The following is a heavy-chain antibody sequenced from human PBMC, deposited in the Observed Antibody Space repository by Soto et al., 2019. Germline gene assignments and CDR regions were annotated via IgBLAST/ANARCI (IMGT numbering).Heavy chain of an antibody. V-gene: IGHV3-30*18. D-gene: IGHD1-26*01. J-gene: IGHJ6*02. CDR2: TSYDGSTN. CDR3: AKVTFSGDYYYSYGMDV. Sequence: GGSLRLSCSASGFTFSAYGMHWVRQAPGKGLELVAVTSYDGSTNFYADSLRGRFTISRDSSQNTLYLQMNSLRAEDTAVYYCAKVTFSGDYYYSYGMDVWGQGTTVTVSS. CDR1: GFTFSAYG.